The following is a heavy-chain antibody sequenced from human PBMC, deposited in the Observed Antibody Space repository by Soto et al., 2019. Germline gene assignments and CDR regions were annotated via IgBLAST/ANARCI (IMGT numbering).Heavy chain of an antibody. CDR1: GFTFSSYA. Sequence: PGGSLRLSCAASGFTFSSYAMHWVRQAPGKGLEYVSAISSNGGSKYYANSVKGRFTISRDNSKNTLYLQMDSLRAEDTAVYYCAREGAGYWYFDLWGRGTLVTVSS. CDR3: AREGAGYWYFDL. J-gene: IGHJ2*01. CDR2: ISSNGGSK. D-gene: IGHD3-16*01. V-gene: IGHV3-64*01.